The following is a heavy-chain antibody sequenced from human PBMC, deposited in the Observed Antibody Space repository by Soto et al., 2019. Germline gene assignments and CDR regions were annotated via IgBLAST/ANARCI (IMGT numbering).Heavy chain of an antibody. CDR2: MNPNSGNT. Sequence: QEQLVQSGAEVKKPGAPVKVSCKASGYTFPSYNINWVRQATGQGLEWMGWMNPNSGNTGYAETFQGRVTMSRTSSLSTSDMALGGLRSEDTAVYSSARVAGSDPSLYYNYVDVWGKGTTCSFSS. CDR3: ARVAGSDPSLYYNYVDV. CDR1: GYTFPSYN. D-gene: IGHD3-10*01. V-gene: IGHV1-8*01. J-gene: IGHJ6*03.